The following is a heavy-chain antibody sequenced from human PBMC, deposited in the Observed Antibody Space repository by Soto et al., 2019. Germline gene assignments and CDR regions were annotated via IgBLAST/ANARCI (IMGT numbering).Heavy chain of an antibody. CDR3: ARPHGGSSGWDNWFDP. CDR2: IYYSGST. CDR1: GGSISSYY. D-gene: IGHD6-25*01. J-gene: IGHJ5*02. V-gene: IGHV4-59*01. Sequence: PSETLPVTCTVSGGSISSYYWSWIRQPPGKGLEWIGHIYYSGSTNYNPSLKSRVTISVDTSKNQFSLKLSSVTAADTAVYYCARPHGGSSGWDNWFDPWGRGTLVTVSS.